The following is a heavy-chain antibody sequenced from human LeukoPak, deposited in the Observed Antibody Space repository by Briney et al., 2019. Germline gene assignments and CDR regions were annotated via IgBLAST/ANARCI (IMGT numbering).Heavy chain of an antibody. CDR3: AKVSYHYYGSGSYVLDY. D-gene: IGHD3-10*01. Sequence: GGSLRLSCAASGFTFSSYSMNWVRQAPGKGLEWVSSISSSSSYIYYADSVKGRFTISRDNAKNTLYLQMYSLRAEDTAVYYCAKVSYHYYGSGSYVLDYWGQGTLVTVSS. CDR2: ISSSSSYI. V-gene: IGHV3-21*04. J-gene: IGHJ4*02. CDR1: GFTFSSYS.